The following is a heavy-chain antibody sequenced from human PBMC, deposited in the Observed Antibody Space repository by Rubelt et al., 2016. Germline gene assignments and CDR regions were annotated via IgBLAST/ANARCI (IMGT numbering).Heavy chain of an antibody. D-gene: IGHD3-22*01. CDR2: IYYSGST. V-gene: IGHV4-34*01. J-gene: IGHJ5*02. Sequence: QVQLQQWGAGLLKPSETLSLTCAVYGGSFSGYYWSWIRQPPGKGLEWIGSIYYSGSTYYNPSLKSGVTMAVEKSKNQCSLNLRSVTAADTAVYYCARWAYYYDSSANWFDPWGQGTLVTVSS. CDR3: ARWAYYYDSSANWFDP. CDR1: GGSFSGYY.